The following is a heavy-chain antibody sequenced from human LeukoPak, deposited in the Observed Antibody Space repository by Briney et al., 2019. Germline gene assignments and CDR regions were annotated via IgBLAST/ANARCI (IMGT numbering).Heavy chain of an antibody. V-gene: IGHV3-20*04. CDR3: ARRDIVVVPAAIFGAFDI. CDR2: INWKGGST. D-gene: IGHD2-2*02. CDR1: GFTFDDYG. J-gene: IGHJ3*02. Sequence: GGSLRLSCAASGFTFDDYGMSWVRQAPGKGLEWVSGINWKGGSTGYADSVKGRFTISRDNAKNSLYLQMNSLRAEDTALYYCARRDIVVVPAAIFGAFDIWGQGTMVTVSS.